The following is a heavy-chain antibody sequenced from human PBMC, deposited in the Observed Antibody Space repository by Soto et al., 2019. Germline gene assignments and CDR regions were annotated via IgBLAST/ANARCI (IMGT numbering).Heavy chain of an antibody. J-gene: IGHJ4*02. V-gene: IGHV3-23*01. CDR2: ISGSGGST. D-gene: IGHD2-15*01. CDR3: AKDEGWPPTFFDY. CDR1: GFTFSSYA. Sequence: SLRLSCAASGFTFSSYAMSWVRQAPGKGLEWVSAISGSGGSTYYADSVKGRFTISRDNSKNTLYLQMNSLRAEDTAVYYCAKDEGWPPTFFDYWGQGTLVTVSS.